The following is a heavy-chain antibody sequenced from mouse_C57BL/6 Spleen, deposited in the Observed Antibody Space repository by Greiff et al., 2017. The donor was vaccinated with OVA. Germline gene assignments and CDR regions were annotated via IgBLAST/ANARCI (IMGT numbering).Heavy chain of an antibody. Sequence: EVKVEESGPGLVKPSQSLSLTCSVTGYSITSGYYWNWIRQFPGNKLEWMGYISYDGSNNYNPSLKNRISITRDTSKTQFFLKLNSVTTADTATYYCARGPTTVVDWYFDVWGTGTTVTVSS. D-gene: IGHD1-1*01. CDR1: GYSITSGYY. J-gene: IGHJ1*03. V-gene: IGHV3-6*01. CDR3: ARGPTTVVDWYFDV. CDR2: ISYDGSN.